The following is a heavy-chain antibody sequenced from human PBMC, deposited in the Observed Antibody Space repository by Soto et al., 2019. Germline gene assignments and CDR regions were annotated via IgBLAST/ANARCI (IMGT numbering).Heavy chain of an antibody. CDR1: GGSISSHY. J-gene: IGHJ4*02. Sequence: QVQLQESGPGLVKPSETLSLICTVSGGSISSHYWSWIRQPPGKGLEWIGYVYYSGSTNYNPSLKSRVTISVDTSKNQFSLKLSYVTAADTAVYHCARGDYSDSSGLYFDYWGQGTLVTVSS. CDR3: ARGDYSDSSGLYFDY. D-gene: IGHD3-22*01. CDR2: VYYSGST. V-gene: IGHV4-59*11.